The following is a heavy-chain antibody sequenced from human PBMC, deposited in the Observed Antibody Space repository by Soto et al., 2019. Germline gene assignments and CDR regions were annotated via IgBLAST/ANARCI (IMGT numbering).Heavy chain of an antibody. CDR1: GFTFSSYA. D-gene: IGHD3-3*01. V-gene: IGHV3-23*01. Sequence: GGSLRLSCAASGFTFSSYAMSWVRQAPGKGLEWVSAISGSGGSTYYADSVKGRFTISRDNSKNTLYLQMNSLRAEDTAVYYCAKGDSDGVVIQKAQLLFDYWGQGTLVTVSS. J-gene: IGHJ4*02. CDR2: ISGSGGST. CDR3: AKGDSDGVVIQKAQLLFDY.